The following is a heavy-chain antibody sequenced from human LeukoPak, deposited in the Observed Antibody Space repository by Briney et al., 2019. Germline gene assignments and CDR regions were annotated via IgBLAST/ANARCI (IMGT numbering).Heavy chain of an antibody. CDR3: ARDGGGLDY. CDR2: ISSSSSKK. D-gene: IGHD3-16*01. Sequence: GGSLRLSCAASGFTVSSNYMNWVRQAPGKGLEWVSAISSSSSKKEYADSVKGRFTISRDNAKNSLYLQMNSLRADDTAIYYCARDGGGLDYWGQGTLVTVSS. CDR1: GFTVSSNY. V-gene: IGHV3-21*01. J-gene: IGHJ4*02.